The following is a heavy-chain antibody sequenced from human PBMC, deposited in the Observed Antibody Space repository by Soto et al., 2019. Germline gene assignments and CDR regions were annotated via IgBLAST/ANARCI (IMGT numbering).Heavy chain of an antibody. CDR3: ARVSGFYFYAMDV. CDR1: EFTFTTYT. Sequence: GGSLRLSCGASEFTFTTYTIDWVRQVPGKGLEWLAVISYDGSKIFYADSVKGRFTISRDNSKNTLYLQLNSLRPEDTAIYHCARVSGFYFYAMDVGGQGTSVTVSS. CDR2: ISYDGSKI. J-gene: IGHJ6*02. D-gene: IGHD3-3*01. V-gene: IGHV3-30*01.